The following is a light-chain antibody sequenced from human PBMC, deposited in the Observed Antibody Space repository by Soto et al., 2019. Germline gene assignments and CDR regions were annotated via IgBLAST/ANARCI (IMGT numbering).Light chain of an antibody. CDR1: QAFRRA. CDR3: LLDFGYFWA. CDR2: AAS. J-gene: IGKJ1*01. V-gene: IGKV1-6*01. Sequence: AIQLTQSSSSLSASVGDRVTITCRASQAFRRALGWYQQEPGKVPKRLIYAASTLRSGVPSRFSGSGCGTDFTLTISRLEREDFATYYCLLDFGYFWAFGQGTKVDI.